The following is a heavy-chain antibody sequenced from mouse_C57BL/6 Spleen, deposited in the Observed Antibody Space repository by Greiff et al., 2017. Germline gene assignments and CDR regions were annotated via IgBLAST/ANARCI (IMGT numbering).Heavy chain of an antibody. V-gene: IGHV3-6*01. Sequence: DVQLQESGPGLVKPSQSLSLTCSVTGYSITSGYYWNWIRQFPGNKLEWMGYISYDGSNNYNPSLKNRISITRDTSKNQFFLKLNSVTTEDTATYYCARGDYGSSYGYFDVWGTGTTVTVSS. CDR3: ARGDYGSSYGYFDV. CDR1: GYSITSGYY. D-gene: IGHD1-1*01. J-gene: IGHJ1*03. CDR2: ISYDGSN.